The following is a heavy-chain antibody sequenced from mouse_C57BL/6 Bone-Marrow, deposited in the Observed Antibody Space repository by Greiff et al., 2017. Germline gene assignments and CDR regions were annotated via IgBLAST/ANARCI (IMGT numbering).Heavy chain of an antibody. Sequence: QVQLQQPGAELVKPGASVKMSCKASGYTFTSYWITWVKQRPGQGLEWIGDIYPGSGSTNYNEKFKSKATLTVDTSSSTAYMQLSSLTSEDSAVYYCARSLYDYEGGLFAYWGQGTLVTVSA. V-gene: IGHV1-55*01. J-gene: IGHJ3*01. CDR1: GYTFTSYW. CDR2: IYPGSGST. D-gene: IGHD2-4*01. CDR3: ARSLYDYEGGLFAY.